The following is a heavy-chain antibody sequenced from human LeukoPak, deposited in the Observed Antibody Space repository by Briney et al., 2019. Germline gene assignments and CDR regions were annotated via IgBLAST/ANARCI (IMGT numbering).Heavy chain of an antibody. CDR3: ARGRVVTSGRDWFDP. J-gene: IGHJ5*02. D-gene: IGHD2-21*02. CDR2: INHSGST. Sequence: SETLSLTCAVYGGSFSGYYWSWIRQPPGKGLEWIGEINHSGSTNYNPSLKSRVTISVDTSKNQFSLKLSSVTAADTAVYYCARGRVVTSGRDWFDPWGQGTLVTVSS. CDR1: GGSFSGYY. V-gene: IGHV4-34*01.